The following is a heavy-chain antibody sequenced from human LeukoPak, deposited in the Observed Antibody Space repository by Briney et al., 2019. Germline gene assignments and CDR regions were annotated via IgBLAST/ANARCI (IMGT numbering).Heavy chain of an antibody. Sequence: TGGPLRLSCAASGFNFDDYTLHWVRQLPGKGLEWVSLMNWDGGSTYYADSVKGRFTISRDTSKNSLFLQMHSLKAEDTAIYYCAKDLGKVIAAAGTAGFDSWGRGTLVTVSS. J-gene: IGHJ4*01. D-gene: IGHD6-19*01. CDR3: AKDLGKVIAAAGTAGFDS. CDR1: GFNFDDYT. CDR2: MNWDGGST. V-gene: IGHV3-43*01.